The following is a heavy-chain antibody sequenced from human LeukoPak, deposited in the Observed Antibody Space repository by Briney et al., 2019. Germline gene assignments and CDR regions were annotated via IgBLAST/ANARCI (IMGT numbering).Heavy chain of an antibody. CDR1: GYSISSGYY. V-gene: IGHV4-38-2*02. CDR2: IYHSGST. Sequence: SETLSLTCTVSGYSISSGYYWGWIRQPPGKGLEWIGGIYHSGSTYYNPSLKSRVTISVDTSKNQFSLKLSSVTAADTAVYYCAREVDCSSTSCYKNTMGYWGQGTLVTVSS. CDR3: AREVDCSSTSCYKNTMGY. J-gene: IGHJ4*02. D-gene: IGHD2-2*02.